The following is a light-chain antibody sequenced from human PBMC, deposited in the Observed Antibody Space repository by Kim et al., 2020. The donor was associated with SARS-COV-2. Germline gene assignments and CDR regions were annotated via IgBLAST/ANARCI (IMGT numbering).Light chain of an antibody. V-gene: IGKV3-15*01. J-gene: IGKJ4*01. CDR3: QQYNNWPPLT. CDR2: DTS. CDR1: QSVTSY. Sequence: VSPGERATLSCRASQSVTSYLAWYQQKPGQSPRLLIYDTSTRATGIPTRFSGSGSGTEFTLTISGLQSEDFAVYYCQQYNNWPPLTFGGGTKLEIK.